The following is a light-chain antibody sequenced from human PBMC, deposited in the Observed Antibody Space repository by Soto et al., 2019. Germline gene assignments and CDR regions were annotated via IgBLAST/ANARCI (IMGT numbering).Light chain of an antibody. CDR2: GNS. CDR1: SSNIGAGYD. CDR3: QSYDSSLSGWV. V-gene: IGLV1-40*01. J-gene: IGLJ3*02. Sequence: QSVLTQPPSVSGAPGQRVTFSCTGSSSNIGAGYDVHWYQQLPGTAPKLLIHGNSYRPSGVPDRFSSSKSGTSASLAITGLQAEDEADYYCQSYDSSLSGWVFGGGTKLTVL.